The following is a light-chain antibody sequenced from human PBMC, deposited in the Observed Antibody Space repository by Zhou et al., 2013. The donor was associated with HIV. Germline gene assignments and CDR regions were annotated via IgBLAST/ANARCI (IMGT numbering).Light chain of an antibody. V-gene: IGKV1-9*01. CDR3: QQSSNSPWT. CDR2: AAS. J-gene: IGKJ1*01. Sequence: DIQLTQSPSFLSASVGDRVTITCRASQGINSYLAWYQQKPGKAPKLLIYAASTLQSGVPSRFSGSGSGTEFTLTISSLQPEDFATYYCQQSSNSPWTFGQGTKVDVK. CDR1: QGINSY.